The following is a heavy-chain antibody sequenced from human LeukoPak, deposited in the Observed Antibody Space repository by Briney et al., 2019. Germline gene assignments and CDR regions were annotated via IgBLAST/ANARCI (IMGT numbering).Heavy chain of an antibody. D-gene: IGHD6-19*01. CDR1: GFTFSSYW. CDR3: ARAPIAVADYYYYYYMDV. J-gene: IGHJ6*03. V-gene: IGHV3-7*01. Sequence: GGSLRLSCAASGFTFSSYWMSWVRQAPGKGLEWVANIKQDGSEKYYVDSVKGRFTISRDNAKNSLYLQMNSLRAEDTAVYYCARAPIAVADYYYYYYMDVWGKGTTVTVSS. CDR2: IKQDGSEK.